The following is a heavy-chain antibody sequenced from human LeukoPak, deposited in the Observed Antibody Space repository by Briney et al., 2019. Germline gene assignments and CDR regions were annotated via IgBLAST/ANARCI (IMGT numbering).Heavy chain of an antibody. V-gene: IGHV4-34*01. CDR2: INHSGST. CDR1: GGSFSGYY. CDR3: ARGDRDSGSYYLATTYNWFDP. D-gene: IGHD3-10*01. J-gene: IGHJ5*02. Sequence: SETLSLTCAVYGGSFSGYYWSWIRQPPGKGLEWIGEINHSGSTNYNPSLKSRVTISVDTSKNQFSLKLSSVTAADTAVYYCARGDRDSGSYYLATTYNWFDPWAREPWSPSPQ.